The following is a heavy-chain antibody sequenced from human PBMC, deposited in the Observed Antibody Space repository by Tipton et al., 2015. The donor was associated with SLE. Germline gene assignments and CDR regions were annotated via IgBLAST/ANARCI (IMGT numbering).Heavy chain of an antibody. V-gene: IGHV3-21*01. CDR2: ISSSSSYI. CDR1: GFTFSSYS. CDR3: AGGGVVVAATLAFDI. Sequence: SLRLSCAASGFTFSSYSMNWVRQAPGKGLEWVSSISSSSSYIYYADSVKGRCTISRDNAKNSPYLQMNSLRAEDTAVYYCAGGGVVVAATLAFDIWGQGTMVTVSS. J-gene: IGHJ3*02. D-gene: IGHD2-15*01.